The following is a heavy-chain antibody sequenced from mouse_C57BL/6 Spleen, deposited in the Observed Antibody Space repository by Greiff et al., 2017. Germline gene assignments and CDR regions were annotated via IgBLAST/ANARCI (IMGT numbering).Heavy chain of an antibody. CDR2: ICIGNGYT. D-gene: IGHD3-1*01. CDR3: ARSGTGDY. CDR1: GYTFPSYG. V-gene: IGHV1-58*01. Sequence: VQLQQSGAELVRPGSSVKMSCKTSGYTFPSYGINWVKQRPGQGLEWIGYICIGNGYTEYNEKFKGKATRTSDTSSSTAYMQLSSLTSEDSAIYFCARSGTGDYWGQGTTLTVSS. J-gene: IGHJ2*01.